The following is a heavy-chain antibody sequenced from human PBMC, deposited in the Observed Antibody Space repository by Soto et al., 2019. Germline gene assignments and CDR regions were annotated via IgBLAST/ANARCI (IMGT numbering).Heavy chain of an antibody. CDR2: MSPNGGNT. D-gene: IGHD2-15*01. J-gene: IGHJ3*02. CDR3: AGQGVVVAATAFDI. Sequence: QVQLVQSGAEVKKPGASVRLSCKASGYTFTSYDINWVRQATGQGLEWMGRMSPNGGNTGYAQKFQGRVTMTRNTSISTAYMELSSRRSEDTAVYYCAGQGVVVAATAFDIWGQGTMFTVSS. V-gene: IGHV1-8*01. CDR1: GYTFTSYD.